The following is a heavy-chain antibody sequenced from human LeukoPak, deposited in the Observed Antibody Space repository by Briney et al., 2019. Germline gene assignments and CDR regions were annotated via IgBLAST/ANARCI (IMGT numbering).Heavy chain of an antibody. Sequence: SETLSLTCTVSGGSISSGSYYWSWIRQPAGKGLEWIGRIYTSGSTNYNPSLKSRVTISVDTSKNQFSLKLSSVTAADTAVYYCARDKYYGSGSFFDYWGQGTLVTVSS. D-gene: IGHD3-10*01. CDR3: ARDKYYGSGSFFDY. J-gene: IGHJ4*02. CDR2: IYTSGST. CDR1: GGSISSGSYY. V-gene: IGHV4-61*02.